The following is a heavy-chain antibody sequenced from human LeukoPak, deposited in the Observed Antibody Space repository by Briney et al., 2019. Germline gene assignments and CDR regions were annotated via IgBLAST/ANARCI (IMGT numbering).Heavy chain of an antibody. J-gene: IGHJ4*02. Sequence: PGGSLRLSCAASGFTVSSSYMTWVRQAPGEGLGWVSVIYSGGGTYYADSVRGRFTISRDNSKNTLYLQMNSLRAEDTAVYYCARDLYGDSNYWGQGTLVTVSS. D-gene: IGHD4-17*01. CDR1: GFTVSSSY. CDR2: IYSGGGT. CDR3: ARDLYGDSNY. V-gene: IGHV3-66*01.